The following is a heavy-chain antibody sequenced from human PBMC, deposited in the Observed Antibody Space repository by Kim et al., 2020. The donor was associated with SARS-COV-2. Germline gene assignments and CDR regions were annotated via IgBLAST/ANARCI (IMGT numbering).Heavy chain of an antibody. CDR2: IYTSGST. CDR1: GGSISSYY. J-gene: IGHJ5*02. CDR3: ARERWVPQLARCYWFDP. Sequence: SETLSLTCTVSGGSISSYYWSWIRQPAGKGLEWIGRIYTSGSTNYNPSLKSRVTMSVDTSKNQFSLKLSSVTAADTAVYYCARERWVPQLARCYWFDPWGQGTLVTVSS. V-gene: IGHV4-4*07. D-gene: IGHD6-13*01.